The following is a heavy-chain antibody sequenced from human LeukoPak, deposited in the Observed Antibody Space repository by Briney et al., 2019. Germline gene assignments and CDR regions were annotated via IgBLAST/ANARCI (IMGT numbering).Heavy chain of an antibody. CDR1: GGSSSSSSYY. V-gene: IGHV4-39*01. Sequence: SETLSLTCTVSGGSSSSSSYYWGCIRQPPGKGLEWIGSSYYSGSTYYNPSLKSRVTISVDTSKNQFSLKLSSMTAADTAVYYCARLAGYYGFDYWGQGTLVIVSS. CDR3: ARLAGYYGFDY. J-gene: IGHJ4*02. CDR2: SYYSGST. D-gene: IGHD3-9*01.